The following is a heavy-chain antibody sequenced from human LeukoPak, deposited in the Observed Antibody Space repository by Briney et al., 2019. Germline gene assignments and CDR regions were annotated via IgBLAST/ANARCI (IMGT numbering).Heavy chain of an antibody. CDR3: ARVGGSYYDYVFDY. J-gene: IGHJ4*02. CDR2: IYTSGST. D-gene: IGHD1-26*01. CDR1: GGSISSCY. V-gene: IGHV4-4*07. Sequence: SETLSLTCTVSGGSISSCYWSWIRQPAGKGLEWIGRIYTSGSTNYNPSLKSRVTMSVDTSKNQFSLKLSSVTAADTAVYYCARVGGSYYDYVFDYWGQGTLVTVSS.